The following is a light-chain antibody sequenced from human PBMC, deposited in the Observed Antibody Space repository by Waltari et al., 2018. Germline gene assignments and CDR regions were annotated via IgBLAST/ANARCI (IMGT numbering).Light chain of an antibody. CDR3: QQYNDWPWS. CDR1: QSVSSN. V-gene: IGKV3-15*01. CDR2: GAS. J-gene: IGKJ1*01. Sequence: EIVMPQSPDTLSVSTGERATLSCRASQSVSSNLAWYQQKPGQAPRLLISGASTRATGIPARFTGSGSGTEFTLTISSLQSEDFAVYYCQQYNDWPWSFGQGTKVEIK.